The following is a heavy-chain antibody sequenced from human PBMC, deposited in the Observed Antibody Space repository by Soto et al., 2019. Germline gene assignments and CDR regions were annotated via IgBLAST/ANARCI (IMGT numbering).Heavy chain of an antibody. CDR1: GFTFSSYA. V-gene: IGHV3-30-3*01. CDR2: ISYEGSNK. Sequence: QVQLVESGGGVVQPGRSLRLSCAASGFTFSSYAMHWVRQAPGKGLEWVAVISYEGSNKYYADSVKGRFTISRDNSKNTLYLQMNSLRAEDTAVYYCARDHSPQKDIVVVVAATGAFDPWGQGTLVTVSS. J-gene: IGHJ5*02. CDR3: ARDHSPQKDIVVVVAATGAFDP. D-gene: IGHD2-15*01.